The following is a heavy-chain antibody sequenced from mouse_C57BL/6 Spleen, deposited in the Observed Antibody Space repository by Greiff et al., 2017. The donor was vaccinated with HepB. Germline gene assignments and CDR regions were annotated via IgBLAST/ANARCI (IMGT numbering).Heavy chain of an antibody. CDR3: ARGWDAYEGHYFDV. CDR1: GYAFSSSW. V-gene: IGHV1-82*01. Sequence: VQLQQSGPELVKPGASVKISCKASGYAFSSSWMNWVKQRPGKGLEWIGRIYPGDGDTNYNGKFKGKATLTADKSSSTAYMQRSSLTSEDSAVYFCARGWDAYEGHYFDVWGTGTTVTVAS. D-gene: IGHD2-2*01. CDR2: IYPGDGDT. J-gene: IGHJ1*03.